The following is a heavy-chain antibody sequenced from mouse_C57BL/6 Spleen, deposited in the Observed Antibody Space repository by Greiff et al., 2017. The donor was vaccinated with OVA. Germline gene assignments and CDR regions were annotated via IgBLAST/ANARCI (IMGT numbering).Heavy chain of an antibody. V-gene: IGHV1-15*01. J-gene: IGHJ2*01. Sequence: SGAELVRPGASVTLSCKASGYPFTDYEMHWVKQTPVHGLEWIGAIDPETGGTAYNQKFKGKAILTADKSSSTAYMELRSLTSEDSAVYYCTSGYYSNFFDYWGQGTTLTVSS. CDR3: TSGYYSNFFDY. CDR1: GYPFTDYE. CDR2: IDPETGGT. D-gene: IGHD2-5*01.